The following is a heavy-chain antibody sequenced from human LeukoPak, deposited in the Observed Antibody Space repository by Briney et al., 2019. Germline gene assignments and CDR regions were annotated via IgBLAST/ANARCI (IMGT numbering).Heavy chain of an antibody. CDR1: GGSFSGYY. V-gene: IGHV4-34*01. CDR3: ARGLGY. D-gene: IGHD7-27*01. Sequence: SETLSLTCAVYGGSFSGYYWSWIRQPPGKGLEWIGEINHSGSTNYNPSLKSRVTISVDTSKNQFSLKLSSVTAADTAVYYCARGLGYWGQGTLVTVSS. J-gene: IGHJ4*02. CDR2: INHSGST.